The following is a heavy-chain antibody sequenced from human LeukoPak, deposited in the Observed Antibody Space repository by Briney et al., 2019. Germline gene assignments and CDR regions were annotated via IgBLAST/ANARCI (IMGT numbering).Heavy chain of an antibody. CDR2: IYHIGRT. Sequence: PSEPLSLPFGLSGSSISRGYYWAWVRQPPGKGLEWLGTIYHIGRTYYTPSLGSRVSLSVDTSKNEFSLYLESVPAAHTAIPVRARAGWIITSGIDYWGQGALVTVSS. CDR1: GSSISRGYY. CDR3: ARAGWIITSGIDY. V-gene: IGHV4-38-2*01. J-gene: IGHJ4*02. D-gene: IGHD3-10*01.